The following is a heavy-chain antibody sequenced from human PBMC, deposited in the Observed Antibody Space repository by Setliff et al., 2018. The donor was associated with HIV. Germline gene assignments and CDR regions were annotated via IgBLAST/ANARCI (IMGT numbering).Heavy chain of an antibody. J-gene: IGHJ4*02. Sequence: LSLTCAVYGGSFSGYYWSWIRQPPGKGLEWIGEVTHSGRTNYNPSLESRVTTSVDTSKKQFSLRLTSVTAADTAVYYCARGVRDDSGWSSYYFDYWGQGTLVTVSS. CDR1: GGSFSGYY. CDR2: VTHSGRT. CDR3: ARGVRDDSGWSSYYFDY. V-gene: IGHV4-34*01. D-gene: IGHD6-19*01.